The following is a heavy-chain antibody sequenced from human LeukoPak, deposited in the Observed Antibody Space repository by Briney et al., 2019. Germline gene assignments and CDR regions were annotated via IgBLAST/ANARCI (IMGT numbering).Heavy chain of an antibody. Sequence: SETLSLTCTVSGGSISSSSYYWGWIRQPPGKGLEWIGSIYYSGSTYYNPSLKSRVTISVDTSKNQFFLKLSSVTAADTAVYYCARVGCSGGSCPGVFDYWGQGTLVTVSS. J-gene: IGHJ4*02. D-gene: IGHD2-15*01. CDR1: GGSISSSSYY. V-gene: IGHV4-39*07. CDR3: ARVGCSGGSCPGVFDY. CDR2: IYYSGST.